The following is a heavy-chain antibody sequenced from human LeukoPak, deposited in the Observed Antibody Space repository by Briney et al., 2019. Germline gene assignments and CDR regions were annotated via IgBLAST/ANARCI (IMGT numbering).Heavy chain of an antibody. V-gene: IGHV3-9*01. Sequence: GGSLRLSCAASGFTFDDYAMRWVRQAPGKGLEWVSGISWNSGSIGYADSVKGRFTISRDNAKNSLYLQMNSLRAEDTALYYCATHYGGNSDDAFDIWGQGTMVTVSS. D-gene: IGHD4-23*01. CDR3: ATHYGGNSDDAFDI. CDR2: ISWNSGSI. J-gene: IGHJ3*02. CDR1: GFTFDDYA.